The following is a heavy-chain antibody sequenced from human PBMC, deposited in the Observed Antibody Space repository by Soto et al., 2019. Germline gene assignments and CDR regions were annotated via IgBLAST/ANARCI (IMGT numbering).Heavy chain of an antibody. CDR1: GGSFSGYY. V-gene: IGHV4-34*01. Sequence: PSETLSLTCAVYGGSFSGYYWSWIRQPPGKGLEWIGEINHSGSTNYNPSLKSRVTISVDTSKNQFSLKLSSVTAADTAVYYCASGVRWLYYYGSGSYYSNWFDPWGQGSLVTVSS. CDR2: INHSGST. J-gene: IGHJ5*02. CDR3: ASGVRWLYYYGSGSYYSNWFDP. D-gene: IGHD3-10*01.